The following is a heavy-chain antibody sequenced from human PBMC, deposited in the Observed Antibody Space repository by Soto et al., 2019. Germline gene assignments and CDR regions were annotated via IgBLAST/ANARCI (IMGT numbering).Heavy chain of an antibody. CDR2: MNPNSGNT. CDR3: ARGLYPRGYDYIWGSYRFVAFDI. J-gene: IGHJ3*02. CDR1: GYTFTSYD. V-gene: IGHV1-8*01. Sequence: GASVKVSCKASGYTFTSYDINWVRQATGQGLEWMGWMNPNSGNTGYAQKFQGRVTMTRNTSISTAYMELSSLRSEDTAVYYCARGLYPRGYDYIWGSYRFVAFDIWGQGTMVTVSS. D-gene: IGHD3-16*02.